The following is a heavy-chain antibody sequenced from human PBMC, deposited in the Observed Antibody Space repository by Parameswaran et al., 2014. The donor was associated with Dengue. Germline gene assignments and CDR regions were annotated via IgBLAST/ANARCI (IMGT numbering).Heavy chain of an antibody. CDR2: IYYSGST. CDR3: ARGDSSSEVWDHYYYGMDV. Sequence: RWIRQPPGKRLEWIGYIYYSGSTNYNPSLKSRVTISVDTSKNQFSLKLSSVTAADTAVYYCARGDSSSEVWDHYYYGMDVWGQGTTVTVSS. J-gene: IGHJ6*02. D-gene: IGHD6-6*01. V-gene: IGHV4-59*01.